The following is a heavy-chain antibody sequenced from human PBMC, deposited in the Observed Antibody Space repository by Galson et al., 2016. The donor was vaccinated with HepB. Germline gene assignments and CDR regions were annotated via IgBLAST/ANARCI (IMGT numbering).Heavy chain of an antibody. Sequence: TLSLTCAVSGGSISLGGYHWSWIRQHPGKGLEWIGYIYHSGSAYYNPSLKSRVTMSVDTSKNQFSLKVTSVSAADTAVYYCARVTGTGGTWTYFDQWGQGTLVTVSS. V-gene: IGHV4-31*11. CDR1: GGSISLGGYH. J-gene: IGHJ4*02. CDR2: IYHSGSA. CDR3: ARVTGTGGTWTYFDQ. D-gene: IGHD2-8*02.